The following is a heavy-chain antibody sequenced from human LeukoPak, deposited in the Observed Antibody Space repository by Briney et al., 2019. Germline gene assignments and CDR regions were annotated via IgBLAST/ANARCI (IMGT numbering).Heavy chain of an antibody. V-gene: IGHV1-69*05. Sequence: SVKVSCKASGGTFSSYAISWVRQAPGQGLEWMGRIIPIFGTANYAQKFHGRLTITTDESTSTAYMELSSLRSEDTAVYYCARGTHFIVVVVAGAFDIWGQGTMVTVSS. D-gene: IGHD2-15*01. CDR3: ARGTHFIVVVVAGAFDI. J-gene: IGHJ3*02. CDR2: IIPIFGTA. CDR1: GGTFSSYA.